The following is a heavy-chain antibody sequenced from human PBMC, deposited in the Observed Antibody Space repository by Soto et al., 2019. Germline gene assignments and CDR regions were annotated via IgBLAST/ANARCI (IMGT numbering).Heavy chain of an antibody. CDR2: INAGNGNT. D-gene: IGHD3-9*01. J-gene: IGHJ4*02. CDR1: GYTFTSYA. V-gene: IGHV1-3*01. CDR3: ATLKQYLAPFFDY. Sequence: ASVKVSCKASGYTFTSYAMHWVRQAPGQRLEWMGWINAGNGNTKYSQKFQGRVTITRDTSASTAHMELSNLRSDDTAVYYCATLKQYLAPFFDYWGQGTLVTVSS.